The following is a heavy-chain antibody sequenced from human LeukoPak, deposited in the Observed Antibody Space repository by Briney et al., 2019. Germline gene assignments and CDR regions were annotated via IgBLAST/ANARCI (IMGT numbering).Heavy chain of an antibody. CDR2: ISTNGGIT. V-gene: IGHV3-64*01. CDR1: GFTFSSYA. CDR3: ARGKGMYCGGDCSALDY. Sequence: GGSLRLSCAVSGFTFSSYAMHWVRQAPGKGLEYVSAISTNGGITYYANSVKGRFTISRDNSKNTLYLQMGSLTAEDMAVYYCARGKGMYCGGDCSALDYWGQGTLVTVSS. D-gene: IGHD2-21*02. J-gene: IGHJ4*02.